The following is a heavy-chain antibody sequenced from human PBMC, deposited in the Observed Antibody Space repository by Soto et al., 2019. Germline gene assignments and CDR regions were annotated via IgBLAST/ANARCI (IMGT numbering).Heavy chain of an antibody. J-gene: IGHJ5*01. CDR1: GYTSADFG. V-gene: IGHV1-18*04. CDR3: VRDQKYFRVNGNWFDS. D-gene: IGHD2-2*01. Sequence: QVQLMQSGTEVKKPGASVTVSCKASGYTSADFGISWVRQAPGQGLEWMGWVSGNNGASNPAPKVRSRITMTLDTSTGVSYMALRSLRSDDTAIYYCVRDQKYFRVNGNWFDSWGQGTLVSVSS. CDR2: VSGNNGAS.